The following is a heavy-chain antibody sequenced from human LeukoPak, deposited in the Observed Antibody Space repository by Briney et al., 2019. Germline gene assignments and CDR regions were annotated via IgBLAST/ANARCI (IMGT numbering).Heavy chain of an antibody. CDR2: IYYSGST. J-gene: IGHJ3*02. CDR3: ARLYYYDSSGYFPIGAFDI. V-gene: IGHV4-59*08. D-gene: IGHD3-22*01. CDR1: GGSISSYY. Sequence: SETLSLTCTVSGGSISSYYWSWIRQPPGKGLEWIGYIYYSGSTNYNPSLKSRVTISVDTSKNQFSLKLSSVTAADTAVYYCARLYYYDSSGYFPIGAFDIWGQGTMVTVSS.